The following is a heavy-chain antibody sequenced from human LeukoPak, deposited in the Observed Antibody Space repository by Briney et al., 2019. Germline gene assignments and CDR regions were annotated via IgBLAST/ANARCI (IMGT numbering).Heavy chain of an antibody. D-gene: IGHD5-18*01. V-gene: IGHV1-2*02. CDR2: INPNSGGT. CDR1: GYTFTGYY. Sequence: ASVKVSCKASGYTFTGYYMHWVRQAPGQGLEWMGWINPNSGGTNYAQKFQGRVTMTRDTSISTAYMELSRLRSDDTAVYYCARGRYGYSYGPYFDYWGQGTLVTVSS. J-gene: IGHJ4*02. CDR3: ARGRYGYSYGPYFDY.